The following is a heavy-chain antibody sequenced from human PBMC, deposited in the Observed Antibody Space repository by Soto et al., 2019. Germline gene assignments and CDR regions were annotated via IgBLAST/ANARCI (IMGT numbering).Heavy chain of an antibody. CDR2: INAGNGNT. CDR3: AREREGGNYDYVWGSYRSNAMDV. J-gene: IGHJ6*02. V-gene: IGHV1-3*01. D-gene: IGHD3-16*02. CDR1: GYTFTSYS. Sequence: QVQLVQSGAEVKKPGASVKVSCKASGYTFTSYSMHWVRQAPGQRLEWMGWINAGNGNTKYSQKFQGRVTITRDTSASIAYMELSSLRSEDTAVYYCAREREGGNYDYVWGSYRSNAMDVWGQGTTVTVSS.